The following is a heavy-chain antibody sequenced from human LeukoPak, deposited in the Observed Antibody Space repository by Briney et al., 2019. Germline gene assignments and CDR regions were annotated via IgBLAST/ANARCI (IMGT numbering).Heavy chain of an antibody. CDR3: ARAEPSRPFDY. CDR2: IYSGGST. CDR1: GFTVSSNY. V-gene: IGHV3-66*01. D-gene: IGHD1-14*01. J-gene: IGHJ4*02. Sequence: GGSLRLSCAASGFTVSSNYMNWVRQAPGKGLEWVSVIYSGGSTYYADSMKDRFTISRDNSKNTLYLQMNSLRAEDTAVYYCARAEPSRPFDYWGQGTLVAVSS.